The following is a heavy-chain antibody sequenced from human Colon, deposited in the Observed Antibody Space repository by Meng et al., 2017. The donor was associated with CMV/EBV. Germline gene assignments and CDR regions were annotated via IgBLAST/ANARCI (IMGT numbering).Heavy chain of an antibody. V-gene: IGHV3-73*01. J-gene: IGHJ4*02. D-gene: IGHD6-25*01. CDR2: IRSKANNYAT. Sequence: GESLKISCAASGFTFSDSAMYWVRQASGKGLEWVGRIRSKANNYATTYAASVEGRFTISRDDSENMVYLEMNSLKIEDTALYYCCRPTAAANSATDYWGQGTLVTVSS. CDR3: CRPTAAANSATDY. CDR1: GFTFSDSA.